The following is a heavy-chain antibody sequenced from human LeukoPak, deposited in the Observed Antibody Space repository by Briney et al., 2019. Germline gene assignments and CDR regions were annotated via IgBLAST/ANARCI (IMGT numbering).Heavy chain of an antibody. V-gene: IGHV3-23*01. CDR1: GFTFSSYA. J-gene: IGHJ4*02. D-gene: IGHD3-3*01. CDR3: AKVDGITIFEVFDF. CDR2: ISGSGGST. Sequence: GSLRLSCAASGFTFSSYAMSWVRQAPGKGLEWVSGISGSGGSTYYTDSVKGRFTISRDNSKNTPYLEMNSLRAEDTAVYYCAKVDGITIFEVFDFWGQGTLATVSS.